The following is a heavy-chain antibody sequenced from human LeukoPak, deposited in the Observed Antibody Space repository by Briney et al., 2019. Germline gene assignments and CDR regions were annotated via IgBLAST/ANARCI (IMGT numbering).Heavy chain of an antibody. CDR3: ARVSGDYTYYFDY. Sequence: PGGSLRLSCAASGLTVSRNYMSWVRQAPGKGLEWVSVIYSGGNTYYGDSVKGRFTISRDNSKNTLYLQMNSLRAEDTAVYYCARVSGDYTYYFDYWGQGTLVTVSS. CDR1: GLTVSRNY. J-gene: IGHJ4*02. D-gene: IGHD4-17*01. V-gene: IGHV3-66*01. CDR2: IYSGGNT.